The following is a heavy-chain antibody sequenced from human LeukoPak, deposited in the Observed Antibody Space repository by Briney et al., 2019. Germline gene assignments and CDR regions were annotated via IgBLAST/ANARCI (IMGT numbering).Heavy chain of an antibody. CDR3: TVLPAALHFDY. V-gene: IGHV3-73*01. Sequence: GGSLRLSCAASGFTFSGSAMHWVRQASEKGLEWVGRIRSKANSYATAYAASVKGRFTISRDDSKNTAYLQMNSLKTEDTAVYYCTVLPAALHFDYWGQGTLVTVSS. J-gene: IGHJ4*02. CDR2: IRSKANSYAT. D-gene: IGHD2-2*01. CDR1: GFTFSGSA.